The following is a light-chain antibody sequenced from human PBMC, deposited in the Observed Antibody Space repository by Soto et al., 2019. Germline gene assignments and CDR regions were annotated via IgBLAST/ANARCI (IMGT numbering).Light chain of an antibody. CDR3: QQYNNWPPLT. CDR2: GAS. Sequence: ELVLPQSPGTLSLSPGERASLSCRASQSVSSSYLAWYQQIPGQAPRLLIYGASTRATGIPARFSGSWSGTEFTLTISSLQSEDFAVYYCQQYNNWPPLTFGGGTKVDI. V-gene: IGKV3-15*01. J-gene: IGKJ4*01. CDR1: QSVSSSY.